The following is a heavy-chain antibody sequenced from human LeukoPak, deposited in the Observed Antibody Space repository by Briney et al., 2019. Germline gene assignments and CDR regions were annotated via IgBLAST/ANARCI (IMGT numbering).Heavy chain of an antibody. Sequence: PGGSLRLSCVASGFTFSSYGMHWVRQAPDKGLEWVAFIRSDGSNQDHADSVKGRFTISRDNSKNTLYLQMNSLRAEDTAVYYCAKDIRSSGWSKYSDYWGQGTLVTVSS. CDR3: AKDIRSSGWSKYSDY. V-gene: IGHV3-30*02. CDR2: IRSDGSNQ. J-gene: IGHJ4*02. D-gene: IGHD6-19*01. CDR1: GFTFSSYG.